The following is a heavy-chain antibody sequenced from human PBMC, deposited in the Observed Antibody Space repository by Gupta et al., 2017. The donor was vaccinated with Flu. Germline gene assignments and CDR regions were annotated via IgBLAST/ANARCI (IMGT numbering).Heavy chain of an antibody. CDR1: GFTFSSSY. D-gene: IGHD4-17*01. J-gene: IGHJ4*02. Sequence: EMQLVESGGGLVQPGGSLRLSCAASGFTFSSSYLQWVRQAPGKGLVWVSRINPDGSSTPYAESVKGRFTISRDNAKNTLYLQMNSLGDDDTAVYYCATVTSGCWGQGTLVTVSS. V-gene: IGHV3-74*03. CDR2: INPDGSST. CDR3: ATVTSGC.